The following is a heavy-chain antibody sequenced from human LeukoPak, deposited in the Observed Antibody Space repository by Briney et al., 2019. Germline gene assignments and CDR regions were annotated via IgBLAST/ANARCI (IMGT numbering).Heavy chain of an antibody. D-gene: IGHD2-21*01. J-gene: IGHJ3*02. V-gene: IGHV3-66*01. CDR2: IYSGGST. CDR3: AREGSRLVIHAFDI. Sequence: GGSLRLSCAASGFTVSSNYMSWVRQAPGKGLEWVSVIYSGGSTYYADSVKGRFTISRDNSKNTLYLQMNGLRAEDTAVYFCAREGSRLVIHAFDIWGQGTMVTVSS. CDR1: GFTVSSNY.